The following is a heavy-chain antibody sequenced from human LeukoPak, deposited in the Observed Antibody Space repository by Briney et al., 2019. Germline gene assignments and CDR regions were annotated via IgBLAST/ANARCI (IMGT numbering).Heavy chain of an antibody. CDR1: GFNFKNNW. J-gene: IGHJ5*02. CDR3: AKSDWFDP. CDR2: IRYDGSSA. Sequence: GEALRLSCATSGFNFKNNWMSWLRQAPGKGLVWVSRIRYDGSSATYAESVKGRFTISRDNARNTLYLQMNSLRVDDTGVYYCAKSDWFDPCGRGILVTVSP. V-gene: IGHV3-74*01.